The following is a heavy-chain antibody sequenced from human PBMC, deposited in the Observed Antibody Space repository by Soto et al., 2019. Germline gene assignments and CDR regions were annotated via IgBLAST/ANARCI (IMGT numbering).Heavy chain of an antibody. CDR3: AKDSGYDFWSGYYTGYYYYYMDV. D-gene: IGHD3-3*01. J-gene: IGHJ6*03. V-gene: IGHV3-23*01. CDR1: GFTFSSYA. CDR2: ISGSGGST. Sequence: GGSLRLSCAASGFTFSSYAMSWVRQAPGKGLEWVSAISGSGGSTYYADSVKGRFTISRDNSKNTLYLQMNSLRAEDTAVYYCAKDSGYDFWSGYYTGYYYYYMDVWGKGTTVTVSS.